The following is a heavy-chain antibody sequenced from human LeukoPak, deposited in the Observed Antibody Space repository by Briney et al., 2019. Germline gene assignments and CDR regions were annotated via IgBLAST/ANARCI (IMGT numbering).Heavy chain of an antibody. J-gene: IGHJ4*02. D-gene: IGHD3-22*01. CDR2: IYPGDSDT. V-gene: IGHV5-51*01. CDR3: ARSNYYDSSGYYRYYLDY. Sequence: GESLKVSCKGSGYSFTSYWIGWVRQMPGKGLEWMGIIYPGDSDTRYSPSFQGQVTISADKSISTAYLQWSSLKASDTAMYYCARSNYYDSSGYYRYYLDYWGQGTLVTVSS. CDR1: GYSFTSYW.